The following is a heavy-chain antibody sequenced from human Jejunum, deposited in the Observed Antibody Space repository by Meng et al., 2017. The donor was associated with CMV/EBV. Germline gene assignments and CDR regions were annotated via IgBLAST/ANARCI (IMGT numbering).Heavy chain of an antibody. CDR3: ARGPEASTREGFDH. Sequence: QLQQSVPGLVKPPDTLSLTRDVSGGSTNNYYWSWIRQSAGKRLEWIGRFYSSDTYNYHPSLNSRVTMSLDTSKKQFSLILSSVTAADTARYYCARGPEASTREGFDHWGLGTLVTVSS. V-gene: IGHV4-4*07. D-gene: IGHD1-14*01. J-gene: IGHJ4*02. CDR2: FYSSDTY. CDR1: GGSTNNYY.